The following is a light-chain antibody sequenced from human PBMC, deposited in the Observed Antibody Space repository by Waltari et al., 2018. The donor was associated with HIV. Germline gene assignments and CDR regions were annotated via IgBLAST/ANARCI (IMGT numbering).Light chain of an antibody. CDR3: ATWTDSLSGVV. CDR1: SSKIGRNY. J-gene: IGLJ2*01. V-gene: IGLV1-47*01. Sequence: QSVLTQSPSASGTPGQRVTIHCSGSSSKIGRNYVYLYQQRPGTAPKLLLYRNNQRPSGVPDRFSGSKSGTSASLAISVLRSEDEAHYYCATWTDSLSGVVFGGGTKLRVL. CDR2: RNN.